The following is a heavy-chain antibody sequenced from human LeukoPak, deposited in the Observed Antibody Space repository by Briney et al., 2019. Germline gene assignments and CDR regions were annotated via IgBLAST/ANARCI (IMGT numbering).Heavy chain of an antibody. CDR3: ARAHCSGGSCYYYYYGMDV. J-gene: IGHJ6*02. V-gene: IGHV1-69*04. Sequence: SVKVSCKASGGTFSSYAISWVRQAPGQGLEWMGRIIPIFGIANYAKKFQGRVTITADKSTSTAYMELSSLRSEDTAVYYCARAHCSGGSCYYYYYGMDVWGQGTTVTVSS. CDR2: IIPIFGIA. D-gene: IGHD2-15*01. CDR1: GGTFSSYA.